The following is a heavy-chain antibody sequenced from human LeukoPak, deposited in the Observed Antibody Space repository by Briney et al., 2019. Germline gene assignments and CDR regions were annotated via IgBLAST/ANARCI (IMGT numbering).Heavy chain of an antibody. Sequence: AAVKVSCKASGYTFTSHHINWVRQAAGQGLEWMGWMNPDTGNTVYAQKFQGRVTMTWDTSISTAYMELGSLRSEDTAVYYCATVNPQYCSSTSCSFNWLDPWGQGTLVTVSS. D-gene: IGHD2-2*01. V-gene: IGHV1-8*01. CDR2: MNPDTGNT. CDR1: GYTFTSHH. CDR3: ATVNPQYCSSTSCSFNWLDP. J-gene: IGHJ5*02.